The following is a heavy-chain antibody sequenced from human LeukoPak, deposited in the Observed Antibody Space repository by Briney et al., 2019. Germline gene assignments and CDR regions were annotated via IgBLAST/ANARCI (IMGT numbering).Heavy chain of an antibody. CDR3: AKVISSSCGIGGY. D-gene: IGHD6-13*01. CDR2: ICAGGGNT. V-gene: IGHV3-23*01. Sequence: GGSLRLSCAASGFTLNNYAMTWVRQAPGKGLEWVSAICAGGGNTYYADSVKGRFTISRDTSKNTLCLQMNSLRAEDTAVYYCAKVISSSCGIGGYWGQGTLVTVSS. CDR1: GFTLNNYA. J-gene: IGHJ4*02.